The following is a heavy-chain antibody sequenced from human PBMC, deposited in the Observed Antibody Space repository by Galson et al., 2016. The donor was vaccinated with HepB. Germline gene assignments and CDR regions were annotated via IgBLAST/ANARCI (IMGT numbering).Heavy chain of an antibody. J-gene: IGHJ4*02. CDR1: GFTLEDFV. D-gene: IGHD4/OR15-4a*01. Sequence: SLRLSCAASGFTLEDFVLHWVRLVPGKGLEWLALISWDGSATFYGDSVKGRFTISRDNRKNSLFLQMNSLRSEDTAFYYCAKATGADYFFEHWGQGTLVTVSS. V-gene: IGHV3-43D*03. CDR3: AKATGADYFFEH. CDR2: ISWDGSAT.